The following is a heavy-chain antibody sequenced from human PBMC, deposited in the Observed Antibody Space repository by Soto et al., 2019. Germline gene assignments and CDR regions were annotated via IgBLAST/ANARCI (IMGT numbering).Heavy chain of an antibody. CDR2: IFYSGST. CDR3: ARAVIYGSGSYQIIYYYGMDV. Sequence: SETLSLTCTVSGGSISSSSYYWGWIRQPPGKGLEWIGSIFYSGSTYYNPSLKSRVTISVDTSKNQFSLKLSSVTAADTAVYYCARAVIYGSGSYQIIYYYGMDVWGQGTTVTVSS. D-gene: IGHD3-10*01. J-gene: IGHJ6*02. V-gene: IGHV4-39*07. CDR1: GGSISSSSYY.